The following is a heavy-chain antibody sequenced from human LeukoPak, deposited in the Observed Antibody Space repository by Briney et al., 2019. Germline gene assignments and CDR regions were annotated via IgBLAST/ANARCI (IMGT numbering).Heavy chain of an antibody. Sequence: GGSLRLSCAASGFAFSTCAINWVRQAPGKGLEWVSAISGSGSKTFYADSVKGRFTISGDNPKNTLYLQMNSLRPEDTAVYYCVKEPRGYSFSFDIWGQGTMVTVSS. J-gene: IGHJ3*02. CDR1: GFAFSTCA. CDR2: ISGSGSKT. D-gene: IGHD5-18*01. CDR3: VKEPRGYSFSFDI. V-gene: IGHV3-23*01.